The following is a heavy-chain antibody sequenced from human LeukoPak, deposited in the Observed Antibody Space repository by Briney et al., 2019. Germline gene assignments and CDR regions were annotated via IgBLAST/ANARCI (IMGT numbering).Heavy chain of an antibody. V-gene: IGHV4-39*02. CDR1: GAFISSSSYY. CDR2: IYYSGST. J-gene: IGHJ5*02. D-gene: IGHD5-18*01. Sequence: SETLSLTCTVSGAFISSSSYYWGWIRQPPGKGLEWIGSIYYSGSTYYNPSLKSRVTISVDTSKNHFSLKVTSVTAADTAVYYCACVDTAWGQGTLVTVSP. CDR3: ACVDTA.